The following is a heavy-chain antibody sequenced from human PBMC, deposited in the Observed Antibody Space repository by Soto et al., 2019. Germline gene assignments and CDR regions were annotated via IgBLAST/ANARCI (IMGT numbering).Heavy chain of an antibody. J-gene: IGHJ4*02. CDR1: GGSISSYY. Sequence: SETLSLTCTVSGGSISSYYWSWIRQPPGKGLEWIGEINHSGSTNYNPSLKSRVTISVDTSKNQFSLKLSSVTAADTAVYYCARGTIRLVPAAMVLFDYWGQGTLVTVSS. CDR2: INHSGST. CDR3: ARGTIRLVPAAMVLFDY. D-gene: IGHD2-2*01. V-gene: IGHV4-34*01.